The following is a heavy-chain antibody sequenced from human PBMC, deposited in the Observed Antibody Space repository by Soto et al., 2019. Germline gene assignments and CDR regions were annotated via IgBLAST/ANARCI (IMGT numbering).Heavy chain of an antibody. V-gene: IGHV3-11*01. J-gene: IGHJ4*02. CDR1: GFTFCDSY. Sequence: QVQLVESGGGLVKPGGSLRLSCAASGFTFCDSYMSWIRQAPGKGLEWVSYISRSGSVIYYADSVKGRFTISRDDATNSLYLHMNSLRAEDTAVYYCASDSHAVDLGYWGQGTLVTVSS. CDR3: ASDSHAVDLGY. CDR2: ISRSGSVI. D-gene: IGHD3-10*01.